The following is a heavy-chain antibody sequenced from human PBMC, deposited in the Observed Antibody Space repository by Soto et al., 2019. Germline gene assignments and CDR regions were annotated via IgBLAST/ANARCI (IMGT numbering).Heavy chain of an antibody. CDR2: INGYNGNT. Sequence: QVQLVQSGAEVKKPGASVKVSCKASGYTFTRSGISWVRQAPGQGLEWMGWINGYNGNTNYVQKFQGRITMTTDTPTSTAYMELRSLRSDDTAVYYCARMGDVPYYYYGMDVWGQGTTVIVSS. CDR3: ARMGDVPYYYYGMDV. D-gene: IGHD3-16*01. V-gene: IGHV1-18*01. J-gene: IGHJ6*02. CDR1: GYTFTRSG.